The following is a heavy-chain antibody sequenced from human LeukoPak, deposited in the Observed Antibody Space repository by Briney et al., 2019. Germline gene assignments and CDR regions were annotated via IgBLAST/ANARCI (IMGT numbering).Heavy chain of an antibody. D-gene: IGHD5-24*01. V-gene: IGHV1-46*01. J-gene: IGHJ6*02. Sequence: GASVKVSCKASENIFTTYYIHWVRQAPGQGLEWMGVIKRGGDRTSYAQKFQGRVTMTRDTSTSTVYMEVSSLRSEDTAVYYCARSTDGYNGNYYSGWGQGTTVTVSS. CDR3: ARSTDGYNGNYYSG. CDR1: ENIFTTYY. CDR2: IKRGGDRT.